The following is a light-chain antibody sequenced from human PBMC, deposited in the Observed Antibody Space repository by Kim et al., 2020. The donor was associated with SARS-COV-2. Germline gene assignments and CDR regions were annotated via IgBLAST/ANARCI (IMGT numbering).Light chain of an antibody. Sequence: PEQTASITCSGYKLGDKCVSGYQQKPGHSPVVVIYQDNQRPSGIPERFSGSNSGNTATLTISGTQAMDEADYYCQAWDSSTHNYVFGAGTKVTVL. V-gene: IGLV3-1*01. CDR1: KLGDKC. J-gene: IGLJ1*01. CDR3: QAWDSSTHNYV. CDR2: QDN.